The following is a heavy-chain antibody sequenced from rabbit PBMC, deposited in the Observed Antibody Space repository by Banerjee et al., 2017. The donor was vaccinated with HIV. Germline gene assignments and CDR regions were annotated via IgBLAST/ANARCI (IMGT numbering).Heavy chain of an antibody. Sequence: QSLEESGRGLVTPGGTLTLTCTASGLSFSGTSVMCWVRQAPGRGLEWIACIYGGDGSTYYASWAKGRFTTSKTSSTTVTLQMTSLTAADTATYFCARDLDDVIGWNFGWWGQGTLVTVS. V-gene: IGHV1S40*01. CDR1: GLSFSGTSV. J-gene: IGHJ3*01. CDR2: IYGGDGST. D-gene: IGHD4-1*01. CDR3: ARDLDDVIGWNFGW.